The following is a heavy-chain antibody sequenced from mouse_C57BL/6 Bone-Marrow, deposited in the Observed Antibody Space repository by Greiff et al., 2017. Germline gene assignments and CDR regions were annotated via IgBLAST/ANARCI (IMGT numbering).Heavy chain of an antibody. J-gene: IGHJ4*01. CDR3: ARRDYYSNCYAMDY. V-gene: IGHV5-6*02. CDR1: GFTFSSYG. Sequence: EVKLVESGGDLVKPGGSLKLSCAASGFTFSSYGMSWVRQTPDKRLEWVATISSGGSYTYYPDSVKGRFTISRDNAKNTLYLQMSSLKSEDTAMYYCARRDYYSNCYAMDYWGQGTSVTVSS. CDR2: ISSGGSYT. D-gene: IGHD2-5*01.